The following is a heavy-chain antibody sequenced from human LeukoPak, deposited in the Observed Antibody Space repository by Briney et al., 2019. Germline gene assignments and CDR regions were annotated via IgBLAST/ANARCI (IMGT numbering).Heavy chain of an antibody. CDR2: ISGSGGST. Sequence: PGGSLRLSCAASGFTFSSYAMSWVRQAPGKGLEWVSAISGSGGSTYYADSVKGRFTTSRDNSKNTLYLQMNSLRAEDTAVYYCAKDYYGSGSSIYYFDYWGQGTLVTVSS. V-gene: IGHV3-23*01. CDR1: GFTFSSYA. CDR3: AKDYYGSGSSIYYFDY. J-gene: IGHJ4*02. D-gene: IGHD3-10*01.